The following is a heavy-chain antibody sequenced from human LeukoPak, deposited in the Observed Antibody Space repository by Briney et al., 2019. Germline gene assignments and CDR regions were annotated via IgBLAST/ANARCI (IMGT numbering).Heavy chain of an antibody. Sequence: GTSLRLSCEASGFTFSSYSMNWVRQAPGKGLEWVSSISSSSSYIYYADSVKGRFTISRDNAKNSLYLQMNSLRAEDTAVYYCARDLYYYDSRVYAFDIWGQGTMVTVSS. D-gene: IGHD3-22*01. CDR3: ARDLYYYDSRVYAFDI. CDR1: GFTFSSYS. CDR2: ISSSSSYI. J-gene: IGHJ3*02. V-gene: IGHV3-21*01.